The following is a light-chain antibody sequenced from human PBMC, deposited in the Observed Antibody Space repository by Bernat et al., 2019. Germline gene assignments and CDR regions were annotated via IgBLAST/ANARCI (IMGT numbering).Light chain of an antibody. Sequence: DIQLTQSPSFLSASVGDRVTITCRASQGISRYFAWYQQKPGKAPKLLIYAASTFQSGVPSRFSASGSGTEFTLTISSLQPEDFAAYYCQQLNSFSLTFGGGTKVEIK. CDR2: AAS. V-gene: IGKV1-9*01. CDR3: QQLNSFSLT. J-gene: IGKJ4*01. CDR1: QGISRY.